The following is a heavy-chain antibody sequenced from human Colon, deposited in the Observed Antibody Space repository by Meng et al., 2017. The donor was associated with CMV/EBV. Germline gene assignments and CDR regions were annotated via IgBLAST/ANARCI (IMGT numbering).Heavy chain of an antibody. CDR2: INFGASNI. V-gene: IGHV3-48*03. J-gene: IGHJ4*02. CDR3: ARELPATWEPFDY. D-gene: IGHD1-26*01. Sequence: GESLKISCVASGFTFSAYEFDWVRQAPGKGLEWLAHINFGASNIYCADSIKGRFTISRDDAKSSLYLDMSSLRADDTAVYYCARELPATWEPFDYWGRGTLVTVSS. CDR1: GFTFSAYE.